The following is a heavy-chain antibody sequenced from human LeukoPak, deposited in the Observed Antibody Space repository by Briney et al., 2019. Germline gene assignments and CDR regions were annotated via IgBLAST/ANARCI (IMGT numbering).Heavy chain of an antibody. Sequence: GGSLRLSCAASGFTFSSYSMNWVRQAPGKGLEWVSSISSSSSYMYYADSVKGRFTISRDNAKNSLYLQMNSLRAEDTAVYYCARDGDGSGSGYGMDVWGQGTTVTVSS. CDR2: ISSSSSYM. CDR3: ARDGDGSGSGYGMDV. V-gene: IGHV3-21*01. J-gene: IGHJ6*02. CDR1: GFTFSSYS. D-gene: IGHD6-19*01.